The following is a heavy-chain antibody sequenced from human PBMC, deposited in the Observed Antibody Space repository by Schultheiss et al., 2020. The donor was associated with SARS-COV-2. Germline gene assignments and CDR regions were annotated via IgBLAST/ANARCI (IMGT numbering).Heavy chain of an antibody. D-gene: IGHD3-3*01. J-gene: IGHJ5*02. CDR3: ARGSPRITIFGVARGRFDP. Sequence: SETLSLTCAVSGGSISSSNWWSWVRQPPGKGLEWIGEIYHSGSTNYNPSLKSRVTISVDTSKNQFSLKLSSVTAADTAVYYCARGSPRITIFGVARGRFDPWGQGTLVTVSS. CDR1: GGSISSSNW. V-gene: IGHV4-4*02. CDR2: IYHSGST.